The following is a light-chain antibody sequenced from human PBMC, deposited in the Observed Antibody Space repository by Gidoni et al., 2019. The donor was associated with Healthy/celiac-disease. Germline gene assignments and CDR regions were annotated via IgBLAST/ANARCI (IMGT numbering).Light chain of an antibody. CDR3: QQYNNWPPTWT. Sequence: EIVITQSPATLSVSPGERATLSCRASQSVSINLAWYQQKPGQAPRLLIYGASTRATGIPARFSGSGSGTEFTLTISSLQSEDFAVYYCQQYNNWPPTWTFXQXTKVEIK. CDR2: GAS. CDR1: QSVSIN. V-gene: IGKV3-15*01. J-gene: IGKJ1*01.